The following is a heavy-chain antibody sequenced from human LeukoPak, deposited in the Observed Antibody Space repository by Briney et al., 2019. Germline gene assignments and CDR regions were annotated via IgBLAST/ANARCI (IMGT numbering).Heavy chain of an antibody. CDR1: GFTFSSYA. CDR3: ATESPDFDY. Sequence: GGSLRLSCAASGFTFSSYAMSWVRQAPGKGLEWVSVISGSGDSIYYADSVKGRFTISGDNSKNTLYLQMNSLRVEDTAVYYCATESPDFDYWGQGTLVTVSS. CDR2: ISGSGDSI. V-gene: IGHV3-23*01. J-gene: IGHJ4*02.